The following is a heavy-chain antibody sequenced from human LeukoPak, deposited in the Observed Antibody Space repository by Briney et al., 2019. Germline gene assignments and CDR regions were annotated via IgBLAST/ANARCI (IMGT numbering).Heavy chain of an antibody. CDR3: ARDPDFWSGYYPGGFDP. CDR2: ISGSGGST. CDR1: GFTFSSYA. J-gene: IGHJ5*02. Sequence: GGSLRLSCAASGFTFSSYAMSWVRQAPGKGLEWVSAISGSGGSTYYADSMKGRFTISRDNAKNSLYLQMNSLRAEDTAVYYCARDPDFWSGYYPGGFDPWGQGTLVTVSS. D-gene: IGHD3-3*01. V-gene: IGHV3-23*01.